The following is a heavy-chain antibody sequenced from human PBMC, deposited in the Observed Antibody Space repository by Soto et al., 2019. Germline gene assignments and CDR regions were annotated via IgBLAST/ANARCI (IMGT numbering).Heavy chain of an antibody. CDR1: GASFSDANYY. V-gene: IGHV4-39*07. J-gene: IGHJ5*02. Sequence: SETLSLTCIVSGASFSDANYYWVWIRQPPGEGLEWIGSFYYDGRTYYNASLKSRVTVSLDKSKNHFSLKLNSVTAADTAVYYCARDRGVTTGVAWFDPWGQGTLVTVSS. CDR2: FYYDGRT. D-gene: IGHD4-17*01. CDR3: ARDRGVTTGVAWFDP.